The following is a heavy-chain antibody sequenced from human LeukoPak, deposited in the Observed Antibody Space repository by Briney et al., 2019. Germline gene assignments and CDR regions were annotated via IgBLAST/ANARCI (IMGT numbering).Heavy chain of an antibody. D-gene: IGHD1-26*01. CDR3: ARGMEPYYYMDV. J-gene: IGHJ6*03. V-gene: IGHV1-18*01. Sequence: ASVTVSCKASGYTFTSYGISWVRRAPGQGLEWMGWISAYNGNTNYAQKLQGRVTMTTDTSTSTAYMELRSLRSDDAAVYYCARGMEPYYYMDVWGKGTTVTVSS. CDR1: GYTFTSYG. CDR2: ISAYNGNT.